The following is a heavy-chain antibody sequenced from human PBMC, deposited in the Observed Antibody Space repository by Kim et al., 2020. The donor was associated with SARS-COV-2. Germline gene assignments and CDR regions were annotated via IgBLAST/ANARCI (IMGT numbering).Heavy chain of an antibody. CDR1: GGSISSSNW. CDR3: ARSHLAYCGGDCYTGLYYYYGMDV. V-gene: IGHV4-4*02. D-gene: IGHD2-21*02. Sequence: SETLSLTCAVSGGSISSSNWWSWVRQPPGKGLEWIGEIYHSGSTNYNPSLKSRVTISVDKSKNQFSLKLSSVTAADTAVYYCARSHLAYCGGDCYTGLYYYYGMDVWGQGTTVTVSS. CDR2: IYHSGST. J-gene: IGHJ6*02.